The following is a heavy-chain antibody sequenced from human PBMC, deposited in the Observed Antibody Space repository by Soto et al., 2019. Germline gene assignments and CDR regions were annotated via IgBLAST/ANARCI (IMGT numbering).Heavy chain of an antibody. CDR3: ARDNWNSN. V-gene: IGHV3-74*01. CDR1: EFTFSTYW. D-gene: IGHD1-20*01. J-gene: IGHJ4*02. CDR2: INSDGSST. Sequence: GGSLRVPCAASEFTFSTYWMHWVRKAPGKGLVWVSRINSDGSSTNYADSVKGRFAILRDNAKNTLYLQMNSLRAEDTAVYYCARDNWNSNWGQGTLVTVSS.